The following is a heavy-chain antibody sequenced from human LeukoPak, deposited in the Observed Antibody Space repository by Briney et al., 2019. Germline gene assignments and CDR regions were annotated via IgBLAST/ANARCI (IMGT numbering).Heavy chain of an antibody. V-gene: IGHV4-34*01. CDR3: ARESITMVRGVIGSRYFDL. CDR1: GGSFSGYY. D-gene: IGHD3-10*01. CDR2: INHSGGT. J-gene: IGHJ2*01. Sequence: SETLSLTCAVYGGSFSGYYWSWIRQPPGKGLEWIGEINHSGGTNYNPSLKSRVTISVDTSKNQFSLKLSSVTAADTAVYYCARESITMVRGVIGSRYFDLWGRGTLVTVSS.